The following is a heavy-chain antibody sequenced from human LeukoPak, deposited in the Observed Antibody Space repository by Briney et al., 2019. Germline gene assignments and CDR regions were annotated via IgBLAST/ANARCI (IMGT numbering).Heavy chain of an antibody. CDR3: ARDRRYSSGWYYDSFDI. CDR1: GYTFTRYG. Sequence: ASVKVSCKASGYTFTRYGITWVRQAPGQGLAWMGWISAYNGDTHYAQKLQGRVTMTTDRSTSTVYMELGSLRSDDTAVYYCARDRRYSSGWYYDSFDIWGQGTMVTVSS. J-gene: IGHJ3*02. V-gene: IGHV1-18*01. D-gene: IGHD6-19*01. CDR2: ISAYNGDT.